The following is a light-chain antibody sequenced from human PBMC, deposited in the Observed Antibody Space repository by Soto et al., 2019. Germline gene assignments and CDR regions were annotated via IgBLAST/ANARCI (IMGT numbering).Light chain of an antibody. V-gene: IGKV1-12*01. J-gene: IGKJ5*01. CDR3: QQASSFPPT. CDR2: DAS. Sequence: DIQMTQSPSSLPASVGDRVTITCRASQSISTYVNWYQQKAGKAPKLLIYDASSLQGGVPSRFSGSGSGTEFTLTISSLQPEDFATYYCQQASSFPPTFGQGTRLEIK. CDR1: QSISTY.